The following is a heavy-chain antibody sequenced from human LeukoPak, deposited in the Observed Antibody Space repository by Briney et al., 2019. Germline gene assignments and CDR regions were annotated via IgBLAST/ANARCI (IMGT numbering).Heavy chain of an antibody. CDR3: AKVPDYYGSGRYH. J-gene: IGHJ4*02. D-gene: IGHD3-10*01. Sequence: PGGSLRLSCAASGFTFSNYWLSWVRQAPGKGLEWVANINRDGSTKYYMDSVRGRFTISRDNAKNSVFLQINSLRAEDTAVYYCAKVPDYYGSGRYHWGQGTLVTVSS. V-gene: IGHV3-7*01. CDR1: GFTFSNYW. CDR2: INRDGSTK.